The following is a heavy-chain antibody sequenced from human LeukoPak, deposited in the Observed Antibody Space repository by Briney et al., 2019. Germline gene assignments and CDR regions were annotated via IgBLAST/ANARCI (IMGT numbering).Heavy chain of an antibody. CDR3: ASAGQQLVDGDWFDP. CDR2: ISAYNGNT. CDR1: GYTFTSYG. V-gene: IGHV1-18*01. J-gene: IGHJ5*02. D-gene: IGHD6-13*01. Sequence: ASVKVSCKASGYTFTSYGISWVRQAPGQGLEWMGWISAYNGNTNYAQKFQGRVTMTRDTSISTAYMELSSLRSDDTAVYYCASAGQQLVDGDWFDPWGQGTLVSVSS.